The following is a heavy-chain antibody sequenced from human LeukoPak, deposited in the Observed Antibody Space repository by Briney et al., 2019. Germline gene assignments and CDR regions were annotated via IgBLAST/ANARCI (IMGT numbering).Heavy chain of an antibody. J-gene: IGHJ4*02. CDR1: GGSFSGYY. CDR2: INHSGST. CDR3: ARLAVAAQRRDY. D-gene: IGHD6-19*01. Sequence: SETLSLTCAVYGGSFSGYYWSWIRQPPGKGLEWIGEINHSGSTNYNPSLKSRVTISVDTSKNQFSLKLSSVTAADTAVYYCARLAVAAQRRDYWSQGTLVTVSS. V-gene: IGHV4-34*01.